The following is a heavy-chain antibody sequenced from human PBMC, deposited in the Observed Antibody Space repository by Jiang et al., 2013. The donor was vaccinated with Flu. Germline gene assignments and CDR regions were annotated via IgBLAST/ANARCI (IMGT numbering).Heavy chain of an antibody. CDR2: IYYSGST. CDR1: GGSISSSSYY. D-gene: IGHD6-19*01. Sequence: LLKPSETLSLTCTVSGGSISSSSYYWGWIRQPPGKGLEWIGSIYYSGSTYYNPSLKSRVTISVDTSKNQFSLKLSSVTAADTAVYYCARQYSSGWYGWYFDLWGCGTLVTVS. J-gene: IGHJ2*01. CDR3: ARQYSSGWYGWYFDL. V-gene: IGHV4-39*01.